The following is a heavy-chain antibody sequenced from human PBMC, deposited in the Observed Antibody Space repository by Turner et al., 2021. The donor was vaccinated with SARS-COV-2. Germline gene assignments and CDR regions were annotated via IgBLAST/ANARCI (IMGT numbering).Heavy chain of an antibody. Sequence: EVQLVESGGGLVQPGGSLRLSCAASGFTFSSYWMHWVRQAPGKGLVWVSRIKSDGSSTIYADSVKGRFTISRDNAKNTLYLQMNSLRGEDTAVYYCARDGVGATTYLDYWGQGTLVTVSS. CDR3: ARDGVGATTYLDY. CDR1: GFTFSSYW. J-gene: IGHJ4*02. D-gene: IGHD1-26*01. CDR2: IKSDGSST. V-gene: IGHV3-74*01.